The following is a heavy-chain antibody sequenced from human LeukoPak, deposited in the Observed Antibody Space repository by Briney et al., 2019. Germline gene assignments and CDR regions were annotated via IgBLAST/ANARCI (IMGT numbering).Heavy chain of an antibody. J-gene: IGHJ4*02. V-gene: IGHV4-39*07. Sequence: SETLSLTCTVSGGSISSSSYYWGWIRQPPGKGLEWIGSIYYSGSTYYNPSLKSRVTISVDTSKNQFSLKLGSVTAADTAVYCCARYADYYDSRGFDYWGQGTLVTVSS. CDR3: ARYADYYDSRGFDY. D-gene: IGHD3-22*01. CDR2: IYYSGST. CDR1: GGSISSSSYY.